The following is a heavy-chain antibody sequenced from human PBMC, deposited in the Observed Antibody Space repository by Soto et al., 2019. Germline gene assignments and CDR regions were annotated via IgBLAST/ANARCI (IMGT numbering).Heavy chain of an antibody. CDR1: GFTFTTFA. D-gene: IGHD6-13*01. V-gene: IGHV3-23*01. J-gene: IGHJ6*02. CDR2: ISHSGSIT. Sequence: EVQLLQFGGGLVQPGGSLRLSCAASGFTFTTFAMNWVRQSPGKGLEWVSGISHSGSITDYADSVKGRLTISRDNANNTLYLQMHSLRDEDTALYYCAKDLLGSPLSPQLADYNGMDVWGQGTTVTVSS. CDR3: AKDLLGSPLSPQLADYNGMDV.